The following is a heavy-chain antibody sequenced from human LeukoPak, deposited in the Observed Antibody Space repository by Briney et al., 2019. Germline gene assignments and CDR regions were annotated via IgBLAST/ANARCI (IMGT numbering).Heavy chain of an antibody. Sequence: GASVKVSCKVSGYTLTELSMHWVRQAPGKGLEWMGGFDPEDGETIYAQKFQGRVTMTEDTSTDTAYMELSSLRSEDTAVYYCATVVQLERPIYYFDYWGQGTLVTVSS. J-gene: IGHJ4*02. V-gene: IGHV1-24*01. CDR2: FDPEDGET. CDR1: GYTLTELS. D-gene: IGHD1-1*01. CDR3: ATVVQLERPIYYFDY.